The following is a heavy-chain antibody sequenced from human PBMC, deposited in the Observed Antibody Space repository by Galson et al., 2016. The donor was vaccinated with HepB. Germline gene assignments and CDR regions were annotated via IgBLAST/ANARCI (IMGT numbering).Heavy chain of an antibody. V-gene: IGHV4-61*08. CDR2: IYYSGTI. J-gene: IGHJ5*02. D-gene: IGHD1-26*01. CDR1: GVSVDSGDYY. CDR3: ARGRGYAPDWFDP. Sequence: SETLSLTCSVSGVSVDSGDYYWIWIRQSPGKGLEWIGYIYYSGTINYNPSLKSRVSISLDMSKNQFSLRLGSLTAADTAFYYCARGRGYAPDWFDPWGQGTLVTVSS.